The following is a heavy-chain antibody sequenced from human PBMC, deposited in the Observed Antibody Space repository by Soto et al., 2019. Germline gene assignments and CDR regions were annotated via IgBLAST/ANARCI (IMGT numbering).Heavy chain of an antibody. CDR2: INHSGST. Sequence: SETLSLTCAVYGGSFSGYYWSWIRQPPGKGLEWIGEINHSGSTNYNPSLKSRVTISVDTSKNQFSLKLSSVTAADTAVFYCVRGRGDIVVVPAAIGFDYWGQGTLVTVSS. D-gene: IGHD2-2*02. CDR3: VRGRGDIVVVPAAIGFDY. CDR1: GGSFSGYY. J-gene: IGHJ4*02. V-gene: IGHV4-34*01.